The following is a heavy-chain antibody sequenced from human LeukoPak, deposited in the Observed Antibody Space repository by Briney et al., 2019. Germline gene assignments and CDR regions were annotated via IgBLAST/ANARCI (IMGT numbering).Heavy chain of an antibody. CDR3: AKKRSSGPGDFDL. V-gene: IGHV3-23*01. J-gene: IGHJ2*01. Sequence: GSLRLSCAAPGFTFSNYAMSWVRQAPGKGLEWVSAITGSSGSTYYADSVRGRFTISRDNSKNTLYLQMNSLRAEDTAVYYCAKKRSSGPGDFDLWGRGTLVTVSS. D-gene: IGHD6-19*01. CDR2: ITGSSGST. CDR1: GFTFSNYA.